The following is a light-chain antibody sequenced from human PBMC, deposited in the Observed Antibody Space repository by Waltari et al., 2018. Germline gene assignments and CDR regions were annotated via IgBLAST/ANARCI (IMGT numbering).Light chain of an antibody. V-gene: IGLV2-11*01. CDR1: INAFGVEDY. Sequence: SALTQPHSVSASPGQPVTIPSSGSINAFGVEDYVPWYQQLPGKAPKLILYDVVKRPSGVPSRFSGSKYGTTASLTIAGLQTDDEATYYCCSYAGAYTFVFGGGTKLTVL. J-gene: IGLJ3*02. CDR2: DVV. CDR3: CSYAGAYTFV.